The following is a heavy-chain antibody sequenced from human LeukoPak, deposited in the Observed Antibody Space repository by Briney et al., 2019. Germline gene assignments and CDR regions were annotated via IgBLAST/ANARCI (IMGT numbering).Heavy chain of an antibody. D-gene: IGHD6-13*01. CDR2: ITSDGSGT. CDR3: ARGGSTWLNN. J-gene: IGHJ4*02. Sequence: GGSLRVSCAASGFTFSSYWMHWVRQAPGKGLVWVSRITSDGSGTSYADSVKGRFTISGGNAKNTLYLQMNSLRAEDTAVYYCARGGSTWLNNWGQGTLVTVSS. CDR1: GFTFSSYW. V-gene: IGHV3-74*01.